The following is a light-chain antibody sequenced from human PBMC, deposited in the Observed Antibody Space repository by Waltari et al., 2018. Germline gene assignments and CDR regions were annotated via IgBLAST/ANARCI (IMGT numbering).Light chain of an antibody. Sequence: DIQMTQSPSSLSASIGDRVTITCRASQSITTYLNWYQQKPGKAPKLLIYAASSLQSGVPSRFSGSGSGTDFTLTISSLQPEDFATYSCQESYKTPPTFGQGTRLEIK. CDR2: AAS. CDR3: QESYKTPPT. CDR1: QSITTY. J-gene: IGKJ5*01. V-gene: IGKV1-39*01.